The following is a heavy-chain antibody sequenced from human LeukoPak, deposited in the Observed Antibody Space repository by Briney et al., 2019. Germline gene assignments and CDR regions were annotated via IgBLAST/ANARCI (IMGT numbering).Heavy chain of an antibody. CDR2: INPSGGST. J-gene: IGHJ5*02. V-gene: IGHV1-46*01. D-gene: IGHD3-22*01. CDR1: GYTFTSYY. CDR3: ARDRVGVHDSSGYWFDP. Sequence: SVKDSCKASGYTFTSYYMHWVRQAPGQGLEGMGIINPSGGSTSYAQKFQGRVTMTRDTSTSTVYMELSSLRSEDTAVYYCARDRVGVHDSSGYWFDPWGQGTLVTVSS.